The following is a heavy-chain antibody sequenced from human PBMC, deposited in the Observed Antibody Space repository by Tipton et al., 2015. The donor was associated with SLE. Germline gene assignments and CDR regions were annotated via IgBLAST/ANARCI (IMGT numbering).Heavy chain of an antibody. CDR1: GGSISSSSCY. D-gene: IGHD2-21*01. J-gene: IGHJ4*02. Sequence: TLSLTCTVSGGSISSSSCYWGWIRQPPGKGLEWIGSIYYSGSTYYNPSLKSRVTISVDTSKNQFSLKLSSVTAADTAVYYCARLRVISYYFDYWGQGTLVTVSS. V-gene: IGHV4-39*07. CDR3: ARLRVISYYFDY. CDR2: IYYSGST.